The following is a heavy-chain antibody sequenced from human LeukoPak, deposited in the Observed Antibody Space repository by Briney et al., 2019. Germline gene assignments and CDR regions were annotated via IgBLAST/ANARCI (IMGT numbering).Heavy chain of an antibody. Sequence: PGGSLRLSCEASGFTFSTYWMTWVRQAPGKGLEWVAQINADGSEEFYVDSVKGRFTISRDNAKNSLYLQMHSLRADDTAVYYCARDYPPRYSGGSHFYWGQGTLVTVSS. J-gene: IGHJ4*02. D-gene: IGHD2-15*01. CDR1: GFTFSTYW. V-gene: IGHV3-7*01. CDR2: INADGSEE. CDR3: ARDYPPRYSGGSHFY.